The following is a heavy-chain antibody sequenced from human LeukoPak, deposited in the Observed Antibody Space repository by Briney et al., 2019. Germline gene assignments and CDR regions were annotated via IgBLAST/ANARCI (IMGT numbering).Heavy chain of an antibody. Sequence: PGGSLRLSCAASGFTFSSYGMHWVRQAPGKGLEWVAFIRYDGSNKYYADSVKGRFTISRDNSKNTLYLQMNSLRAEDTAVYYCAKPFPTVVNEGDYWGQGTLVTVSS. J-gene: IGHJ4*02. CDR1: GFTFSSYG. V-gene: IGHV3-30*02. CDR3: AKPFPTVVNEGDY. CDR2: IRYDGSNK. D-gene: IGHD4-23*01.